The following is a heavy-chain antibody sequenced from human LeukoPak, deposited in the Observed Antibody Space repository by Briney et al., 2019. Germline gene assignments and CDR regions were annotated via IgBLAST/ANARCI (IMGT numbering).Heavy chain of an antibody. CDR3: ARVIFDILTGYYLDY. D-gene: IGHD3-9*01. V-gene: IGHV3-53*01. J-gene: IGHJ4*02. CDR2: IYSGGST. CDR1: GFTVSSNY. Sequence: GGSLRLSCAASGFTVSSNYMSWVRQAPGKGLEWVSVIYSGGSTYYADSVKGRFTISRDSSKNTLYLQMNSLRAEDTAVYYCARVIFDILTGYYLDYWGQGTLVTVSS.